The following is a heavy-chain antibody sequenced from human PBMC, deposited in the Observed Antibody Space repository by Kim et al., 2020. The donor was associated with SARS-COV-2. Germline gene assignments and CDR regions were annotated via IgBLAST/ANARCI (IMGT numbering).Heavy chain of an antibody. V-gene: IGHV3-30*04. D-gene: IGHD1-26*01. CDR1: GFTFSSYA. CDR3: ARDQALETRWVGATPWVAFDI. CDR2: ISYDGSNK. Sequence: GGSLRLSCAASGFTFSSYAMHWVRQAPGKGLEWVAVISYDGSNKYYADSVKGRFTISRDNSKNTLYLQMNSLRAEDTAVYYCARDQALETRWVGATPWVAFDIWGQGTMVTVSS. J-gene: IGHJ3*02.